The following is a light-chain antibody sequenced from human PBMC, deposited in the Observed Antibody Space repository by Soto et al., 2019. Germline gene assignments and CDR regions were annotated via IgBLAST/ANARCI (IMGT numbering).Light chain of an antibody. V-gene: IGLV2-23*02. CDR2: EVS. Sequence: QSALTQPASVSGSPGQSITISCTGTSSDVGSYNLVSWYQQHPGKAPKLMIYEVSKRPSGVSNRFSGSKSGNTASLTISGLQAEDEADYYCCSYAGSSTRYVFGTGTKLTGL. CDR3: CSYAGSSTRYV. J-gene: IGLJ1*01. CDR1: SSDVGSYNL.